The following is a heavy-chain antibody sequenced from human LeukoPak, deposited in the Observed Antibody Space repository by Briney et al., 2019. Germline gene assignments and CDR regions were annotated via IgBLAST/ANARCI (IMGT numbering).Heavy chain of an antibody. Sequence: GGSVRLSCAASGFTFSSYGMHWVRQAPGKGLEWVAVIWYDGSNKYYADSVKGRFTISRDNSKNTLYLQMNSLRAEDTAVYYCARDQYQREGMDVWGQGTTVTVSS. CDR3: ARDQYQREGMDV. J-gene: IGHJ6*02. CDR2: IWYDGSNK. V-gene: IGHV3-33*01. CDR1: GFTFSSYG. D-gene: IGHD2-2*01.